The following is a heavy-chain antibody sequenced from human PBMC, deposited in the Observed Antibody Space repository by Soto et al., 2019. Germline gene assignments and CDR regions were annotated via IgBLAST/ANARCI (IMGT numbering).Heavy chain of an antibody. Sequence: GSLRLSSVGLGFTFSPYSVNWFRQAPGKRLEGVSSISSRSDIYYADSVKGRFPISRDNAKNSVSLQMNSLRAEDTAVYYCARQYPAWPLGYGVVGWRQGTTVRASS. CDR2: ISSRSDI. V-gene: IGHV3-21*01. J-gene: IGHJ6*02. CDR1: GFTFSPYS. CDR3: ARQYPAWPLGYGVVG.